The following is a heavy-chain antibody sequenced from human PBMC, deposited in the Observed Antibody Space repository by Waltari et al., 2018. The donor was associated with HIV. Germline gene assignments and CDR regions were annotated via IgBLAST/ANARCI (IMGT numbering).Heavy chain of an antibody. CDR2: IWHDGSNQ. CDR3: ARSTYQQLRNGFDI. D-gene: IGHD2-2*01. V-gene: IGHV3-33*01. J-gene: IGHJ3*02. Sequence: QVQLVESGGGVVQPGRSLRLSCAASRMTFRRSDMHWVRQAPGKGLEWVAVIWHDGSNQYYVDSVKGRFTISRDNSRNTLYLQMNSLRVEDTAVYYCARSTYQQLRNGFDIWGQGTMVAVSS. CDR1: RMTFRRSD.